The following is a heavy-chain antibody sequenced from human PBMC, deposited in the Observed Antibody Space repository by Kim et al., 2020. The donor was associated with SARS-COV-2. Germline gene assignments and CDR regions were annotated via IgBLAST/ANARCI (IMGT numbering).Heavy chain of an antibody. D-gene: IGHD4-17*01. Sequence: GGSLRLSCAASGFTFSDYYMSWIRQAPGQGLEWVSYISSSSSYTNYADSVKGRFTISRDNAKNSLYLQMNSLRAEDTAVYYCARVDTVTTGTTYYYGMDVWGQGTTVTVSS. V-gene: IGHV3-11*05. J-gene: IGHJ6*02. CDR2: ISSSSSYT. CDR3: ARVDTVTTGTTYYYGMDV. CDR1: GFTFSDYY.